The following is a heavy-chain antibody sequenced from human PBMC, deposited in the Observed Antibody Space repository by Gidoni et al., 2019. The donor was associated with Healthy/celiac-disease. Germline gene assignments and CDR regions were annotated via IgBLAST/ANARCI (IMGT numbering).Heavy chain of an antibody. CDR1: GCSISSGGYY. V-gene: IGHV4-31*03. Sequence: QVHLQESVPGLVKPSQTLSLTCTVSGCSISSGGYYCSWIRQHPGKGLEWIGYIYYSGSTYYNPSLKSRVTISVDTSKNQFSLKLSSVTAAETAVYYCARDYYDSSGYYSPSAYWYFDLWGRGTLVTVSS. CDR2: IYYSGST. D-gene: IGHD3-22*01. J-gene: IGHJ2*01. CDR3: ARDYYDSSGYYSPSAYWYFDL.